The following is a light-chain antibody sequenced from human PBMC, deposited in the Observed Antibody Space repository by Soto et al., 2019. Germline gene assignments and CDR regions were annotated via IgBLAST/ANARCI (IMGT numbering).Light chain of an antibody. CDR2: EVN. J-gene: IGLJ1*01. Sequence: QSALTQPASVSGAPGPSITISCTGTSSDVGGYKFVSWYQQHPGKAPKLMIYEVNNRPSGVSNRFSGSKSGNTASLTISGLQAEDEADYYCSSYTTSSTLEVFGTGTKVTVL. CDR3: SSYTTSSTLEV. V-gene: IGLV2-14*01. CDR1: SSDVGGYKF.